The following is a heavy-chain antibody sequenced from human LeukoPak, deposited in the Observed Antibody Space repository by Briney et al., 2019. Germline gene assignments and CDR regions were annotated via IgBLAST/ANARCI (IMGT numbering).Heavy chain of an antibody. CDR2: ISWNSGSI. CDR3: AKDIRASIAVAGPFDY. Sequence: GRPLRLSCAASGFTFDDYAMHWVRQAPGKGLEWVSGISWNSGSIGYADSVKGRFTISRDNAKNSLYLQMNSLTAEDMALYYCAKDIRASIAVAGPFDYWGQGTLVTVSS. CDR1: GFTFDDYA. J-gene: IGHJ4*02. V-gene: IGHV3-9*03. D-gene: IGHD6-19*01.